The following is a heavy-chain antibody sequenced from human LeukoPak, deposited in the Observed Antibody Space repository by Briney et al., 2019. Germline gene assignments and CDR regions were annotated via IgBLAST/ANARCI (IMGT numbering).Heavy chain of an antibody. CDR2: INHSGST. J-gene: IGHJ6*02. Sequence: SETLSLTCAVYGGSFSGHYWSWIRQPPGKGLEWIGEINHSGSTNYNPSLKSRITISIDTSKNQFSLKLSSVTAADKAVYYCARGTLSYYYDSSGYYYYYGMDVWGQGTTVTVTS. V-gene: IGHV4-34*01. D-gene: IGHD3-22*01. CDR3: ARGTLSYYYDSSGYYYYYGMDV. CDR1: GGSFSGHY.